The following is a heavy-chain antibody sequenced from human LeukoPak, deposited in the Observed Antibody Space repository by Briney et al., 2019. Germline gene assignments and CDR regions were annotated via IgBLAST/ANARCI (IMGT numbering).Heavy chain of an antibody. CDR3: ARRQTACSGGSCYSGGMDV. Sequence: GESLKISCQGSGYSFTNFWIDWVRQMPGKGLEWMGVIYPGDSDTRYGPSFQGQVTISADKSSSTAYLQWSSLEASDTAIYYCARRQTACSGGSCYSGGMDVWGQGTTVTVSS. D-gene: IGHD2-15*01. V-gene: IGHV5-51*01. J-gene: IGHJ6*02. CDR2: IYPGDSDT. CDR1: GYSFTNFW.